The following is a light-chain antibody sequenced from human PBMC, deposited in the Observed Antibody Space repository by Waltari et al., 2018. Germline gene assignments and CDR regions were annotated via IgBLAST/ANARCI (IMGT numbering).Light chain of an antibody. CDR3: VLYLGSDNWM. V-gene: IGLV8-61*01. J-gene: IGLJ3*02. CDR1: SGSVSFSHT. Sequence: QTLVTQEPSLSVSPGGTVTLTCALNSGSVSFSHTPTWYRQTPGQAPRTVIYTTNTRSSGVPDRFSGSIVGSKAALTITGAQADDESHYYCVLYLGSDNWMFGGGTKLTVL. CDR2: TTN.